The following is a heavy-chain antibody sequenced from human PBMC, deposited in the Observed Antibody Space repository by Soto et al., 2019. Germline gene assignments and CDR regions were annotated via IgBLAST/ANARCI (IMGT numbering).Heavy chain of an antibody. CDR2: ISSSGNTI. D-gene: IGHD3-22*01. V-gene: IGHV3-11*01. CDR1: GFTFSDYY. CDR3: AKMSSENYYGPLFS. Sequence: QVQLVESGGGLVQTSGSLRIACVASGFTFSDYYMSWVRQAPGKGLEWVSYISSSGNTIYYADSVKGRFTISRDNAKNSVYLQMNRLRAEDTALYFCAKMSSENYYGPLFSWGQGTLVTVSS. J-gene: IGHJ4*02.